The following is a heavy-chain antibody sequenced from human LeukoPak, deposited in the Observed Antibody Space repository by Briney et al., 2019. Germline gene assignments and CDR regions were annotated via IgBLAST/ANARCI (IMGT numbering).Heavy chain of an antibody. J-gene: IGHJ6*04. V-gene: IGHV3-23*01. CDR1: GFTFSGYA. D-gene: IGHD1-26*01. CDR2: ISGRGDAS. Sequence: GGSLRLSCAASGFTFSGYAMTWVRQAPGKGLEWVSAISGRGDASYYADSVKGRFTISRDNSKSTLYLQMNSLRAEDTAVYYCAKAPPDKWEYYYGMDVWGKGTTVTVSS. CDR3: AKAPPDKWEYYYGMDV.